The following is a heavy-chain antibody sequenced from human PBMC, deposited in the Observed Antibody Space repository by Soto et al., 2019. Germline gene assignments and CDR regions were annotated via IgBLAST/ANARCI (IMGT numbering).Heavy chain of an antibody. D-gene: IGHD2-15*01. V-gene: IGHV3-30*03. CDR3: VGAPPAAAFDM. CDR2: ISYSGRDI. Sequence: QVQLVESGGDVVQPGRSLRLSCTASGFTFSTYGMHWVRQAPGKGLEWVAAISYSGRDIFYADSVKGRFTISRDNSKNTLYLQMSSLRDEDTAISYGVGAPPAAAFDMWGQGTRVTVSS. J-gene: IGHJ3*02. CDR1: GFTFSTYG.